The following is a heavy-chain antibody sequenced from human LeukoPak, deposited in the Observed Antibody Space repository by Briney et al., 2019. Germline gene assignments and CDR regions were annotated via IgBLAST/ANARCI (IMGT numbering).Heavy chain of an antibody. CDR2: VNPTSGGT. Sequence: ASVKVSCKASGYTFAGYYMHWVRQAPGQGLEWMGWVNPTSGGTNYAQNFQGRVTMTTDASTSTAYMELRSLRSDDTAVYYCVREVTMVRGVITFYHYNGMDVWGQGTAVTVSS. CDR1: GYTFAGYY. D-gene: IGHD3-10*01. CDR3: VREVTMVRGVITFYHYNGMDV. J-gene: IGHJ6*02. V-gene: IGHV1-2*02.